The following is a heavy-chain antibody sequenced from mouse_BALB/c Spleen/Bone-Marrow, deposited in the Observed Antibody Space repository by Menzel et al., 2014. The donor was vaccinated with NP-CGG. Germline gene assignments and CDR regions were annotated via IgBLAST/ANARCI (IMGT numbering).Heavy chain of an antibody. V-gene: IGHV1-14*01. Sequence: EVQLVESGPELVKPGASVKMSCKASGYTFTSYVMHWVKQKPGQGLEWIGYINPYNDGTKYNEKFKGKATLTSDKSSSTAYMELSSLTSEDPAVYYCAKGDNYRYDFDYWGQGTTLTVSS. CDR2: INPYNDGT. J-gene: IGHJ2*01. CDR3: AKGDNYRYDFDY. CDR1: GYTFTSYV. D-gene: IGHD2-14*01.